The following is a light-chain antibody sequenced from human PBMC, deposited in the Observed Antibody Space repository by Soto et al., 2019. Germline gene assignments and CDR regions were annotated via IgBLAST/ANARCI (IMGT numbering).Light chain of an antibody. CDR2: EAS. Sequence: DIQMTQSPSTLSASVGDRVTITCRASQSVSTRLAWHQQKPGKAPTLLIYEASTLESGVPSRFSGSGSGTEFTLTITSLQPDDFATYYCQQYNAYTWAFGQGTKVDIK. CDR3: QQYNAYTWA. J-gene: IGKJ1*01. V-gene: IGKV1-5*03. CDR1: QSVSTR.